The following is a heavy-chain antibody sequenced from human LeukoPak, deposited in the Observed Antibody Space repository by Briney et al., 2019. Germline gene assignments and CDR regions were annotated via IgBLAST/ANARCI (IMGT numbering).Heavy chain of an antibody. D-gene: IGHD5-12*01. CDR1: GYTFTSYG. V-gene: IGHV1-18*01. J-gene: IGHJ3*02. CDR2: ISAEGGNT. Sequence: ASVKVSCKASGYTFTSYGIIWVRQAPGQGLEWMGWISAEGGNTNYAQKFQGRVTMTTDTSTSTAYMDLRSLRSDDTAVYYCATDRTSGYDEEDAFDIWGQGTMVTVSS. CDR3: ATDRTSGYDEEDAFDI.